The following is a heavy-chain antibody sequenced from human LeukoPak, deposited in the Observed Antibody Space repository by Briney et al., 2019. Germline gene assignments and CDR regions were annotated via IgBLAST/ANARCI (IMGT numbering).Heavy chain of an antibody. V-gene: IGHV4-59*01. CDR1: GGSISSYY. J-gene: IGHJ4*02. Sequence: PSETLSLTCTVSGGSISSYYWSWIRQPPGKGLEWIGYIYYSGSTNYNPSLKSRVTISVDTSKNQFSLKLSSVTAADTAVYYCVRDTGIAVAGRGHFDYWGQGTLVTVSS. D-gene: IGHD6-19*01. CDR2: IYYSGST. CDR3: VRDTGIAVAGRGHFDY.